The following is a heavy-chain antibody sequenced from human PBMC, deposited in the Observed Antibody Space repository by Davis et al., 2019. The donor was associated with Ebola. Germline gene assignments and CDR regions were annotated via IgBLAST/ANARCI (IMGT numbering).Heavy chain of an antibody. CDR1: GFTFSSYA. CDR2: ISGSGGST. V-gene: IGHV3-23*01. J-gene: IGHJ4*02. D-gene: IGHD6-13*01. Sequence: GESLKISCAASGFTFSSYAMSWVRQAPGKGLEWVSAISGSGGSTYYADSVKGRFTISRDNSKNTLYLQMNSLRAEDTAVYYCAKEASSSWTLDYWGQGTLVTVSS. CDR3: AKEASSSWTLDY.